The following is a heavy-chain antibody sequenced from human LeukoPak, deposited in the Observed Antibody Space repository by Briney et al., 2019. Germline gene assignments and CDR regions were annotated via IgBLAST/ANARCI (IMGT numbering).Heavy chain of an antibody. CDR1: GGTFSSYA. V-gene: IGHV1-69*05. J-gene: IGHJ5*02. D-gene: IGHD6-13*01. CDR3: ASGLTAGTKGWFDP. Sequence: ASVKVSCKASGGTFSSYALSWMRQAPGQGLEWMGGIIPIFGTANYAQKFQGRVTITTDESTSTAYMELSSLRSEDTAVYYCASGLTAGTKGWFDPWGQGTLVTVSS. CDR2: IIPIFGTA.